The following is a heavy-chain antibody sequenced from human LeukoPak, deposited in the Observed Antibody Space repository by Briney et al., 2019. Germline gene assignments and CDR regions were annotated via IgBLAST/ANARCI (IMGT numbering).Heavy chain of an antibody. V-gene: IGHV3-30*02. CDR1: GFTFSSYG. CDR2: IRYDGSNK. CDR3: AASITMALNAFDI. D-gene: IGHD3-10*01. J-gene: IGHJ3*02. Sequence: PGGSLRFSCAASGFTFSSYGMHWVRQAPGKGLEWVAFIRYDGSNKYYADSVKGRFTISRDNSKNTLYLQMNSLRAEDTAVYYCAASITMALNAFDIWGQGTMVTVSS.